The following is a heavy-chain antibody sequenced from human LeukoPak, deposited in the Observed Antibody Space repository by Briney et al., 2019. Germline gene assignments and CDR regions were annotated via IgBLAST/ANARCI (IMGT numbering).Heavy chain of an antibody. CDR3: ARGSSDYYGSGSYYNAESDWFDP. Sequence: ASVKVSRKASGYTFTSYYLRWVRQAPGQGLEWMGIINPSGGSTTYAQKFQGRVTMTRDMSTRTDYMELSSLRSEDTAVYYCARGSSDYYGSGSYYNAESDWFDPWGRGTLVTVSS. CDR2: INPSGGST. V-gene: IGHV1-46*01. J-gene: IGHJ5*02. CDR1: GYTFTSYY. D-gene: IGHD3-10*01.